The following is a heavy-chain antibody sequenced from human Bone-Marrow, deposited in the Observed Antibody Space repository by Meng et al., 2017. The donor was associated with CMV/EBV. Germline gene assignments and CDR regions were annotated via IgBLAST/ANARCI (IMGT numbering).Heavy chain of an antibody. CDR1: RLTHFKSYS. D-gene: IGHD6-13*01. Sequence: GESLKISCVASRLTHFKSYSMNWVRQAPGKGLEWVAILSYDGSQRYYTDSVKGRFTISRDNSKNTVYLQMNSLRHEDTATYYCAEAEQPADGLDVWGQGTTVTFSS. J-gene: IGHJ6*02. CDR3: AEAEQPADGLDV. CDR2: LSYDGSQR. V-gene: IGHV3-30*18.